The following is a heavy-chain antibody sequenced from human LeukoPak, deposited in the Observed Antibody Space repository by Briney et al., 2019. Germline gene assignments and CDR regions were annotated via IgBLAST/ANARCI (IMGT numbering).Heavy chain of an antibody. J-gene: IGHJ4*02. CDR2: IYRSGST. Sequence: SETLSLTCAIYSGSISGYYWVWIRQSPGKGLEWIGQIYRSGSTQYNPSLKSRVAMSVDTSKNQLSLRLNSVTAADTGIYYCARGRLKDYWTTLAYYFDYWSQGTQVTVSS. CDR3: ARGRLKDYWTTLAYYFDY. CDR1: SGSISGYY. D-gene: IGHD3/OR15-3a*01. V-gene: IGHV4-34*01.